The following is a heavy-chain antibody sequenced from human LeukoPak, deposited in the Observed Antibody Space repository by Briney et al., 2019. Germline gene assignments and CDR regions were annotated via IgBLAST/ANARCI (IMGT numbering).Heavy chain of an antibody. CDR1: GFTFSSYW. D-gene: IGHD3-3*01. J-gene: IGHJ4*02. CDR2: IKQDGSEK. Sequence: GGSLRLSCAASGFTFSSYWMSWVRQAPGKGLEWVANIKQDGSEKYYVDSVKGRFTISRDNAKDSLYLQMNSLRAEDTAVYYCARGDLTIFGVVISPAFDYWGQGTLVTVSS. V-gene: IGHV3-7*01. CDR3: ARGDLTIFGVVISPAFDY.